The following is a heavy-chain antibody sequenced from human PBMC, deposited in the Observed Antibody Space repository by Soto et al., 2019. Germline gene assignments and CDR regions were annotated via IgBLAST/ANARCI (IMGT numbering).Heavy chain of an antibody. V-gene: IGHV4-4*02. D-gene: IGHD2-21*01. CDR3: ATLPPRIVVVMSPFPS. CDR2: IYHSGMA. CDR1: GTSISSTFW. J-gene: IGHJ4*02. Sequence: VQLRQSGSELVKPSGTLSLTCFVSGTSISSTFWWTWVRQAPGKGLEWIGEIYHSGMAKYNPSLKSRVTISVDKSSNQFSLTLTSVTAADTAMYYCATLPPRIVVVMSPFPSWGQGTPVTVSS.